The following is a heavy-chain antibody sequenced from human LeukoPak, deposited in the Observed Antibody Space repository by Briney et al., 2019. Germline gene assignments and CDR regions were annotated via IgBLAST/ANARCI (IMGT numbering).Heavy chain of an antibody. Sequence: GGSLRLSCAASGIIFSSYWMTWVRQAPGKGPEWVASINYDGSEKQYVDSVKGRFTISRDNTKNSLYLQMNSLRVEDTAVYNCARGSTTHDYWGQGTLVTVSS. CDR2: INYDGSEK. D-gene: IGHD1-26*01. CDR3: ARGSTTHDY. J-gene: IGHJ4*02. CDR1: GIIFSSYW. V-gene: IGHV3-7*05.